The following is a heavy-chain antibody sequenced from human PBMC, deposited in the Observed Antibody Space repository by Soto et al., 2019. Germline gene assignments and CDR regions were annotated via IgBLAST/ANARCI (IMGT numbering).Heavy chain of an antibody. J-gene: IGHJ3*02. CDR2: IIPILGIA. Sequence: QVQLVQSGAEVKKSGSSVKVSCKASGGTFSSYTISWVRQAPGQGLEWMGRIIPILGIANYAQKFQGRVTITADKSTSTAYMELSSLRSEDTAVYYCARDVGYCSSTSCFDAFDIWGQGTMVTVSS. D-gene: IGHD2-2*01. V-gene: IGHV1-69*08. CDR1: GGTFSSYT. CDR3: ARDVGYCSSTSCFDAFDI.